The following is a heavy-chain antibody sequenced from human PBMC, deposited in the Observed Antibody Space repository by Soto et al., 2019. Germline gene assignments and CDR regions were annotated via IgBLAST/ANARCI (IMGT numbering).Heavy chain of an antibody. J-gene: IGHJ4*02. CDR2: INPSGGTT. V-gene: IGHV1-46*01. CDR1: GYTFTSYY. Sequence: QVQLVQSGAEVKKPGASVKVSCKASGYTFTSYYIHWVRQAPGQGLEWMGIINPSGGTTSYAQKFQGRVTRTRDTSTSAVYMEVSSLRSEDTAVYYCARWGYDFWSGYWGQGTLVAVSS. D-gene: IGHD3-3*01. CDR3: ARWGYDFWSGY.